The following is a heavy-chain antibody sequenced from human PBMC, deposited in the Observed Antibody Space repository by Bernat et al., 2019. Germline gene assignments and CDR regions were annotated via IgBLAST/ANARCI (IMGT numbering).Heavy chain of an antibody. CDR1: GYTFTSYG. Sequence: QVQLVQSGAEVKKPGASVKVPCKASGYTFTSYGISWVRQAPGQGLEWMGWISAYNGNTNYAQKLQGRVTMTTDTSTSTAYMELRSLRSDDTAVYYCARDRFTIFGVVGGNYFDYWGQGTLVTVSS. J-gene: IGHJ4*02. D-gene: IGHD3-3*01. CDR2: ISAYNGNT. V-gene: IGHV1-18*01. CDR3: ARDRFTIFGVVGGNYFDY.